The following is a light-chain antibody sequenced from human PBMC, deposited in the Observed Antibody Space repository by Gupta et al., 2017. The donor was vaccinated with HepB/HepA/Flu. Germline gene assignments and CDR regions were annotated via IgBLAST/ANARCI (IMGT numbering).Light chain of an antibody. Sequence: DVLMTQSPLSLPVTLGQPASISCRSSQSLLSSDGNTFLTWFQQRPGQSPRRLIYKVSIRDSGVPDRFNGSGSGTDFTLKISRVEAEDVAIYYCMQGAHWPWTFGQGTKVEIK. J-gene: IGKJ1*01. V-gene: IGKV2-30*01. CDR3: MQGAHWPWT. CDR2: KVS. CDR1: QSLLSSDGNTF.